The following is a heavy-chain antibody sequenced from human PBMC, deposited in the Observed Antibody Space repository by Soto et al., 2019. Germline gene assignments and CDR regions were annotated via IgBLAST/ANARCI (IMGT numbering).Heavy chain of an antibody. D-gene: IGHD3-9*01. CDR1: GGSISSYY. V-gene: IGHV4-59*08. J-gene: IGHJ4*02. Sequence: QVQLQESGPGLVKPSETLSLTCTVSGGSISSYYWSWIRQPPGKGLEWIGYIYYSGSTNYNPSLRSRVTISVDTSKNRFSLKLSSVTAADTAVYYCARLGDILTGYADYWGQGTLVTVSS. CDR3: ARLGDILTGYADY. CDR2: IYYSGST.